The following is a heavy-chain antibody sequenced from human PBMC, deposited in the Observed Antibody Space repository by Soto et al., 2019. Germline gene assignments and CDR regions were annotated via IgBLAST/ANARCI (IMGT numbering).Heavy chain of an antibody. CDR2: TSYDGSNN. CDR3: ARWGTTGGLDV. CDR1: GFTFRSYV. Sequence: QVQLVESGGGVVQPGTSLRLSCVGSGFTFRSYVIHWVRQAPGKGLEWVALTSYDGSNNFYGDSVKGRITISRDNSGNTVELQMDSLRLEDTALYYCARWGTTGGLDVWGQGTLVSVSS. J-gene: IGHJ4*02. V-gene: IGHV3-33*05. D-gene: IGHD3-16*01.